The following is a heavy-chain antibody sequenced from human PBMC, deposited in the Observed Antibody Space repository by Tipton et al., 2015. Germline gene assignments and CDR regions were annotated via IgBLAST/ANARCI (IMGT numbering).Heavy chain of an antibody. CDR2: IYYSGST. D-gene: IGHD3-3*01. Sequence: TLSLTCTVSGGSISSYSWGWIRQPPGKGLEWIGSIYYSGSTYYNPSLKSRVTISVDTSKNQFSLKLSSVTAADTAVYYCARLFPSVTHYDFWSGPSRDYYGMDVWGQGTTVTVSS. J-gene: IGHJ6*02. CDR1: GGSISSYS. CDR3: ARLFPSVTHYDFWSGPSRDYYGMDV. V-gene: IGHV4-39*07.